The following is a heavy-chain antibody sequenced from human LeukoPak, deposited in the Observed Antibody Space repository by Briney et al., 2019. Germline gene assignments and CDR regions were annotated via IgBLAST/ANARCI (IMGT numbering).Heavy chain of an antibody. J-gene: IGHJ3*02. CDR1: GFTFSSYS. Sequence: GGSLRLSCAASGFTFSSYSMNWVRQAPGKGLEWVSSISTSSSYIYSADSVQGRFTISRDNSKNTLYLQMNSRRAEDTALYYCAKARSVYGVDDHFDIWGQGTMVTVSS. D-gene: IGHD5/OR15-5a*01. CDR2: ISTSSSYI. CDR3: AKARSVYGVDDHFDI. V-gene: IGHV3-21*01.